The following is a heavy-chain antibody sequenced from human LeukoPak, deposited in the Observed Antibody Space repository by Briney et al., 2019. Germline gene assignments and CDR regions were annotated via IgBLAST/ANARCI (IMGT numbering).Heavy chain of an antibody. CDR1: GYTFTSYG. V-gene: IGHV1-18*01. CDR3: ARVASAWNRRATVDY. Sequence: ASVKASCKASGYTFTSYGISWVRQAPGQGLEWMGWISAYNGNTNYARKLQGRVTMTTDTSTSTAYMELRSLRSDDTAVYYCARVASAWNRRATVDYWGQGTLVTVSS. CDR2: ISAYNGNT. D-gene: IGHD1-1*01. J-gene: IGHJ4*02.